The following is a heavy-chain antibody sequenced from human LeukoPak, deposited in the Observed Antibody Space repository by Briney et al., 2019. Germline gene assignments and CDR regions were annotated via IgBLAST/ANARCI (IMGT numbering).Heavy chain of an antibody. V-gene: IGHV3-33*08. CDR3: ARDRGASIVATIFDY. CDR2: IWYDGSNK. CDR1: GFTFSSYA. Sequence: PGGSLRLSCAASGFTFSSYAMHWVRQAPGKGLEWVAVIWYDGSNKYYADSVKGRFTISRDNSKNTLYLQMNSLRAGDTAVYYCARDRGASIVATIFDYWGQGTLVTVSS. D-gene: IGHD5-12*01. J-gene: IGHJ4*02.